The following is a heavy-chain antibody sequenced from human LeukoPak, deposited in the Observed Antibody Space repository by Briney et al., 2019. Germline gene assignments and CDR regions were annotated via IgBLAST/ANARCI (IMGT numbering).Heavy chain of an antibody. CDR2: ISGSGGST. V-gene: IGHV3-23*01. CDR1: GFTFSSYA. J-gene: IGHJ4*02. Sequence: GGSLRLSCAASGFTFSSYAMSWVRQAPGKGLEWVSGISGSGGSTYYANSVKGRFTISRDNAKNTLYLQMNSLRAEDTAVYYCAKSKTPYCSSANCLMFDYWGQGALVTVSS. D-gene: IGHD2-2*01. CDR3: AKSKTPYCSSANCLMFDY.